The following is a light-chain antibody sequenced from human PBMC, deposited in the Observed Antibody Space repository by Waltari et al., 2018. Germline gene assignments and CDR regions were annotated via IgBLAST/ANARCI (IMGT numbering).Light chain of an antibody. J-gene: IGLJ3*02. CDR2: EKN. CDR1: SLRSNY. Sequence: SSDLTQDPAVSVALGQTVRITCQGDSLRSNYASWYQQKPGQAPLLVIYEKNNRPSGIPDRFSGSNPGNTASLTITGAQAEDEADYYCNSRSGNLWVFGGGTKLTVL. CDR3: NSRSGNLWV. V-gene: IGLV3-19*01.